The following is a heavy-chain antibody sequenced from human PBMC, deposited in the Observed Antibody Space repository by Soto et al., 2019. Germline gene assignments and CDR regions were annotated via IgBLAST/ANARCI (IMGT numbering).Heavy chain of an antibody. CDR2: ISGGRGST. Sequence: EVQLLESGGGLVQPGGSLRLSCAASGFTFSSYAMSWVRQAPGKGLEWVSAISGGRGSTHYADSVKGRFTISRDTSKNTLYLQMNTRRAADTAVYYCAKKGAVGATYFFDYWGQGALVPVSA. CDR1: GFTFSSYA. V-gene: IGHV3-23*01. CDR3: AKKGAVGATYFFDY. J-gene: IGHJ4*02. D-gene: IGHD1-26*01.